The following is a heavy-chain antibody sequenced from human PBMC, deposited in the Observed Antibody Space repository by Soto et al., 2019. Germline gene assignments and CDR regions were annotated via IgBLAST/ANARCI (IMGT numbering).Heavy chain of an antibody. CDR3: ARDGHGMDV. V-gene: IGHV4-61*01. J-gene: IGHJ6*02. Sequence: QVQLQESGPGLVRPSETLSLTCTVSGGSVTTGSYNWSWIRRPPGKGLEWVGNIFFTGISHYNPPLNNRVTLSVDTSKNQFSLTVTSVTAADRAVYYCARDGHGMDVWGQVTTVTVSS. CDR2: IFFTGIS. CDR1: GGSVTTGSYN.